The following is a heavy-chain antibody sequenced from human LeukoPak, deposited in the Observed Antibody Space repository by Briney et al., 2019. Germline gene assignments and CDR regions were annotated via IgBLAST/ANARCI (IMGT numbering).Heavy chain of an antibody. CDR1: GGSISSSSYY. CDR3: ARHEPGYCSSTSCYMGGYFDY. CDR2: IYYSGST. V-gene: IGHV4-39*01. J-gene: IGHJ4*02. D-gene: IGHD2-2*02. Sequence: PSETLSLTCTVSGGSISSSSYYWGWIRQPPGKGLEWIGSIYYSGSTYYNPSLKSRVTISVDTSKNQFSLKLSSVTAADTAVYYCARHEPGYCSSTSCYMGGYFDYWGQGTLVTVSS.